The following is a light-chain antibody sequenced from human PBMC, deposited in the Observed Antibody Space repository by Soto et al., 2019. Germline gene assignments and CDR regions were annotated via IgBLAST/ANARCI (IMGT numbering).Light chain of an antibody. CDR3: QQRFNWPHCT. CDR2: DAS. J-gene: IGKJ2*02. Sequence: EIVLTQSPATLSLSPGERATLSCRASQSVSSYLAWYQQKPGHAPRLLIYDASNRATGIPARFSGGGSGTDFTLTISSLEPEDFAVYSCQQRFNWPHCTFGQGTKLEIK. CDR1: QSVSSY. V-gene: IGKV3-11*01.